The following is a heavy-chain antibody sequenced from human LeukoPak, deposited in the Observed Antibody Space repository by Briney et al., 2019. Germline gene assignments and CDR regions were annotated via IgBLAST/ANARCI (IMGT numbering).Heavy chain of an antibody. V-gene: IGHV4-38-2*01. D-gene: IGHD1-26*01. CDR3: ARRIVGATNFDY. J-gene: IGHJ4*02. CDR1: GYSISSGYY. Sequence: SETLSLTCAVSGYSISSGYYWGWMRQPPGKGLEWIGSIYHSESTYYNPSLKSRVTISVDTSKNQFSLKLSSATAADTAVYYCARRIVGATNFDYWGQGTLVTVSS. CDR2: IYHSEST.